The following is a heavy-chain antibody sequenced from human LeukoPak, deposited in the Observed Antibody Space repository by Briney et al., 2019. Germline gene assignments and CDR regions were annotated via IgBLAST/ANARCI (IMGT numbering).Heavy chain of an antibody. J-gene: IGHJ4*02. V-gene: IGHV1-69*05. CDR1: GGTFSSYA. CDR3: ARGLNPYYYDSSGPYYFDY. D-gene: IGHD3-22*01. CDR2: IIPIFGTA. Sequence: ASVKVSCKASGGTFSSYAISWVRQAPGQGLEWRGRIIPIFGTANYAQKFQGRVTITTDEYTSTAYMELSSLRSEDTAVYYCARGLNPYYYDSSGPYYFDYWGQGTLVTVSS.